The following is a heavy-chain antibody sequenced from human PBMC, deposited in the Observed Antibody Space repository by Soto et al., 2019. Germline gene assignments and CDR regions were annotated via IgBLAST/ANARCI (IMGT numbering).Heavy chain of an antibody. V-gene: IGHV1-18*01. CDR2: ISAYNGYT. CDR3: ARLWFGELLKYGMDV. J-gene: IGHJ6*02. CDR1: GYTFTTYG. D-gene: IGHD3-10*01. Sequence: ASVKVSCKASGYTFTTYGINWVRQAPGQGLEWMGWISAYNGYTNYAQKLQGRVTMTTDTSTSTAYMELKSLRSDDKAVYYCARLWFGELLKYGMDVWGQGTTVTVSS.